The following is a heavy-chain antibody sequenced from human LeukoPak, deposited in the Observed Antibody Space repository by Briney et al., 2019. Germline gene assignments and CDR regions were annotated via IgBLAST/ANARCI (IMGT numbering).Heavy chain of an antibody. D-gene: IGHD3-10*01. CDR1: GFTFSRYW. J-gene: IGHJ3*02. CDR3: ARDLDFGSGRSLGAFDI. V-gene: IGHV3-7*03. Sequence: GGSLRLSCAVSGFTFSRYWMSWVRQAPGKGLEWVASIKQDGNEKYYVDSVRGRFTISRDNAKNSLYLQMDSLRAEDTAVYYCARDLDFGSGRSLGAFDIWGQGTMVTVSS. CDR2: IKQDGNEK.